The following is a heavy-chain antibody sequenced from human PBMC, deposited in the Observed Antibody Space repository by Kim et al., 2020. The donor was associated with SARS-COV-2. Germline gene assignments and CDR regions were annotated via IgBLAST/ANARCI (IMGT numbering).Heavy chain of an antibody. Sequence: GGSLRLSCAASGFTFSSYSMNWVRQAPGKGLEWVSYISSSSSTIYYADSVKGRFTISRDNAKILLYLQMNILRAEDTAVYYCARGDYRDYYGMDVWGQGT. CDR2: ISSSSSTI. CDR1: GFTFSSYS. J-gene: IGHJ6*02. CDR3: ARGDYRDYYGMDV. D-gene: IGHD3-16*01. V-gene: IGHV3-48*04.